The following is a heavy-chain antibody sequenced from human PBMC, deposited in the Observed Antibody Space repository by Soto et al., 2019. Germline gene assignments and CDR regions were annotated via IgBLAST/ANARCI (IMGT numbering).Heavy chain of an antibody. V-gene: IGHV4-59*01. CDR1: GGSISSYY. J-gene: IGHJ6*02. CDR3: AREGYSSGYYYYYGMDV. D-gene: IGHD3-22*01. Sequence: SETLSLTCSVSGGSISSYYWSWIRQPPGKGLEWIGYIYYSGSTNYNPSLKSRVTISVDTSKNQFSLKLSSVTAADTAVYYCAREGYSSGYYYYYGMDVWGQGTTVTVSS. CDR2: IYYSGST.